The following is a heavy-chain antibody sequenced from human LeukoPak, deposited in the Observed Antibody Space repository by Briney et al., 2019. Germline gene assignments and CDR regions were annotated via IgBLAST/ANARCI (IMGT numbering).Heavy chain of an antibody. CDR2: ISYSGNT. J-gene: IGHJ4*02. Sequence: SETLSLTCTVSGGSISSSSYYWGWIRQPPGKGLQWIGSISYSGNTFYNPSLKSRVTVSVDTSKKQFSVTLSSVTAADTAVYYCASPATYYDFWSGYHPFDYWGQGTLVTVSS. D-gene: IGHD3-3*01. CDR1: GGSISSSSYY. CDR3: ASPATYYDFWSGYHPFDY. V-gene: IGHV4-39*01.